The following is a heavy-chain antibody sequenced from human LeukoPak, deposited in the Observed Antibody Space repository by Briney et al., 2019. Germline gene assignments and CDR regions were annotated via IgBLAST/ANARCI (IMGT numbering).Heavy chain of an antibody. D-gene: IGHD2-2*01. V-gene: IGHV3-11*04. CDR1: GFTFSDYY. CDR2: ISSSGSTI. CDR3: ARDGTLGDIVVVPAAMELDY. J-gene: IGHJ4*02. Sequence: GGSLRLSCAASGFTFSDYYMSWIRQAPGKGLEWVSYISSSGSTIYYADSVKGRFTISRDNAKNSLYLQMNSLRDEDTAVYYCARDGTLGDIVVVPAAMELDYWGQGTLVTVSS.